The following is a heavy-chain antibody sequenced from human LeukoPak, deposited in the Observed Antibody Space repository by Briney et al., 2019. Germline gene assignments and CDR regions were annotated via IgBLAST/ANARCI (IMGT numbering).Heavy chain of an antibody. D-gene: IGHD5-18*01. CDR1: GFTFSSYA. CDR3: ARVLDSYGLRAADY. J-gene: IGHJ4*02. Sequence: GGSLRLSCAASGFTFSSYAMSWVRQAPGKGLEWVSAISGSGGSTYYADSVKGRFTISRDNSKNTLYLQMNSLRAEDTAVYHCARVLDSYGLRAADYWGQGTLVTVSS. V-gene: IGHV3-23*01. CDR2: ISGSGGST.